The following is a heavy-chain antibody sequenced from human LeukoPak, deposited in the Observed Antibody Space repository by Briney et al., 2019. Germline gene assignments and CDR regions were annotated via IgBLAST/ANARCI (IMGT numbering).Heavy chain of an antibody. V-gene: IGHV4-31*03. Sequence: SETLSLTCTVSGGSISSGGYYWRWIRQHPGKGLEWIGYIYHSGSTYYTPSLKSRVTISVDTSKNQFSLKLSSVTAADTAVYYCARDTAAATVDYWGQGTLVTVSS. J-gene: IGHJ4*02. CDR1: GGSISSGGYY. CDR3: ARDTAAATVDY. D-gene: IGHD6-13*01. CDR2: IYHSGST.